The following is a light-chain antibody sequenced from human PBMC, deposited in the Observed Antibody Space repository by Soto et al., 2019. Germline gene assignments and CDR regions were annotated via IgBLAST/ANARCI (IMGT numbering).Light chain of an antibody. CDR3: QSFDSSLSGSV. CDR1: SSNIGTDYD. CDR2: GDS. Sequence: QSVLTQPPSVSGAPGQRVTISCTGSSSNIGTDYDVHWYQQLPGKAPKLLIYGDSNRPSGVPDRFSGSKSDTSASLSISGLQAEDEADYYCQSFDSSLSGSVFGGGTKVTVL. J-gene: IGLJ3*02. V-gene: IGLV1-40*01.